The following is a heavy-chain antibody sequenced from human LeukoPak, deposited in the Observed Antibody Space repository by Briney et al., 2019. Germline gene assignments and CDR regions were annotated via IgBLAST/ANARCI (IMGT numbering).Heavy chain of an antibody. V-gene: IGHV1-69*13. Sequence: SVKVSCKASGGTFSSYAISWVRQAPGQGLEWMGGIIPIFGTANYAQKFQGRVTITADESTSTAYMELSSLRSEDTAVYYCARRLRYFDSAYYYYGMDVWGQGITVTVSS. CDR1: GGTFSSYA. J-gene: IGHJ6*02. CDR2: IIPIFGTA. CDR3: ARRLRYFDSAYYYYGMDV. D-gene: IGHD3-9*01.